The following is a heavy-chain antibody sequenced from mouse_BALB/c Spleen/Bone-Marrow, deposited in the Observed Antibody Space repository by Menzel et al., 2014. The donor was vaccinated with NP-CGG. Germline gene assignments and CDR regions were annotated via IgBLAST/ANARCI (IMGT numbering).Heavy chain of an antibody. J-gene: IGHJ2*01. V-gene: IGHV14-3*02. D-gene: IGHD4-1*01. Sequence: VQLQQPGAGLVRPGASVKLSCTASGFNIKDTYMHWVKQRPEQGLEWIGRIDPANDYTKYDPKFQGTATITADTSSNTAHLQLSSLTSEDTAVYYCATLTGTFDYWGQGTTLAVSS. CDR3: ATLTGTFDY. CDR1: GFNIKDTY. CDR2: IDPANDYT.